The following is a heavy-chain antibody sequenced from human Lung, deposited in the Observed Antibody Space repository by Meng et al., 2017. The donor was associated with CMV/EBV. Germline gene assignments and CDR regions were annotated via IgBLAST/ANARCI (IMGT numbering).Heavy chain of an antibody. V-gene: IGHV3-33*06. D-gene: IGHD2-15*01. CDR3: AKWIGGSNYYGMDV. Sequence: GGSLRLXCPAPGFTFSSYGMHWVRQAPGKGLEWVAVIWYDGSNKYYADSVKGRFTISRDNSKNTLYLQMNSLRAEDTAVYYCAKWIGGSNYYGMDVWGQGTTVTVSS. CDR1: GFTFSSYG. J-gene: IGHJ6*01. CDR2: IWYDGSNK.